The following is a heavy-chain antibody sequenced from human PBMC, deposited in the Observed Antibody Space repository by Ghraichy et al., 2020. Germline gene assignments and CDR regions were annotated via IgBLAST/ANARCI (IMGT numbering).Heavy chain of an antibody. CDR2: IYSGGST. J-gene: IGHJ6*02. Sequence: GESLNISCAASGFTVSSNYMSWVRQAPGKGLEWVSVIYSGGSTYYADSVKGRFTISRDNPKNTLYLQMNSLRAEDTAVYYCARDSGYFDWLLSPVPSYYYGMDVWGQGTTVTVSS. CDR3: ARDSGYFDWLLSPVPSYYYGMDV. CDR1: GFTVSSNY. D-gene: IGHD3-9*01. V-gene: IGHV3-53*01.